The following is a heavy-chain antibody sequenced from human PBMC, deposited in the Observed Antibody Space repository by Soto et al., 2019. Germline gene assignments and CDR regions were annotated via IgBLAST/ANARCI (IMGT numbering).Heavy chain of an antibody. V-gene: IGHV6-1*01. Sequence: PSQTLSLTCVGSGDTVSSNSVAWNWVRQSPSRGLEWLGRTYYRSRWYRDYAVSVRSRIDINADTSKNQVSLQLNAVTLEDTTVYYCARSEEDSDYYYYGMDVWGQGTTVTVSS. D-gene: IGHD2-15*01. CDR2: TYYRSRWYR. J-gene: IGHJ6*02. CDR3: ARSEEDSDYYYYGMDV. CDR1: GDTVSSNSVA.